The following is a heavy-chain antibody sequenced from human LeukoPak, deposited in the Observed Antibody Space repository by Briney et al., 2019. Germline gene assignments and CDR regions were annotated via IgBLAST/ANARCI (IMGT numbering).Heavy chain of an antibody. J-gene: IGHJ5*02. V-gene: IGHV3-64D*06. CDR2: ISSNGGST. CDR3: VKDATGTRFDP. CDR1: GFTFSIYA. D-gene: IGHD1-1*01. Sequence: GGSLRLSCSASGFTFSIYAMHWVRQAPGKGQEYVSAISSNGGSTYYADSVKGRFTISRDNSKKTLYLQLSSLRAEDTAVYYCVKDATGTRFDPWGQGTLVTVSS.